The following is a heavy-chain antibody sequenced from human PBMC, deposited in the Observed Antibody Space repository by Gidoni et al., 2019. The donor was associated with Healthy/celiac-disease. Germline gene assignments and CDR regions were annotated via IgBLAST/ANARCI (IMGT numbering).Heavy chain of an antibody. J-gene: IGHJ4*02. CDR1: GGSISSSSYY. CDR2: IYYSGST. CDR3: ATSGSYYFLDY. D-gene: IGHD1-26*01. Sequence: QLQLQESGPGLVKPSETLSLTCTVSGGSISSSSYYWGWIRQPPGKGLEWIGSIYYSGSTYYNPSLKSRVTISVDTSKNQFSLKLSSVTAADTAVYYCATSGSYYFLDYWGQGTLVTVSS. V-gene: IGHV4-39*01.